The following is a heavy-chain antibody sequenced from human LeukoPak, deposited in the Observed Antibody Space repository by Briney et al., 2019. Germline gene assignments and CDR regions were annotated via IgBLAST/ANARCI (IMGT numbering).Heavy chain of an antibody. CDR1: GGSFSGYY. D-gene: IGHD2-15*01. V-gene: IGHV4-34*01. CDR2: INHSGST. CDR3: AAYLLGYCSGGNCYSYGVDAFDI. Sequence: SETLSLTCAVSGGSFSGYYWTWIRQPPGKGLEWIGEINHSGSTYYDPSLKSRVTISVDTSKNQFSLKLSSVTAADTAVYYCAAYLLGYCSGGNCYSYGVDAFDIWGQGTMVTVSS. J-gene: IGHJ3*02.